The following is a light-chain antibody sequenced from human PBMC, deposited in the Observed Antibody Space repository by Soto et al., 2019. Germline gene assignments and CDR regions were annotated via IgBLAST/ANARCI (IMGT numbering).Light chain of an antibody. Sequence: DIQLTQSPSFLSASVGDRVTITCRAGQGISSYLAWYQQKPGKAPKLLIYDASTLQTGVPSRFSGSGSGTEFTLTISSLQPEDFATYYCQQYNSYPLTFGEGTKVEI. CDR3: QQYNSYPLT. CDR1: QGISSY. CDR2: DAS. J-gene: IGKJ1*01. V-gene: IGKV1-9*01.